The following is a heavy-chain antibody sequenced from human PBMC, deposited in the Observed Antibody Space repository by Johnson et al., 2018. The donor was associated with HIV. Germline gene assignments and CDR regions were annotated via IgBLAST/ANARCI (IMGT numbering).Heavy chain of an antibody. D-gene: IGHD3-22*01. CDR1: GFTVSSNY. CDR2: IYSGGST. Sequence: VQLVESGGDLIQPGGSVRLSCAASGFTVSSNYMSWVRQAPGKGLEWVSVIYSGGSTYYADSVKGRFTISRDNSKNTLYLQMNSLRAEDTAVYYCARGEPYYYDSSGYYYPDAFDIWGQGTMVTVSS. CDR3: ARGEPYYYDSSGYYYPDAFDI. V-gene: IGHV3-66*03. J-gene: IGHJ3*02.